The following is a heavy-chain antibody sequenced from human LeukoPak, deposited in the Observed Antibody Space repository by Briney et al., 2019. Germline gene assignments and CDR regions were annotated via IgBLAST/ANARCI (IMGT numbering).Heavy chain of an antibody. CDR3: ALGAAGSPFDY. Sequence: GGSLRLSCAASGFTFSSYSMNWVRQAPGKGLEWVSSISSSSSTIYYADSVKGRFTISRDNAKNSLYLQMNSLRAEDTAVYYCALGAAGSPFDYWGQGTLVTVSS. CDR1: GFTFSSYS. J-gene: IGHJ4*02. V-gene: IGHV3-48*01. CDR2: ISSSSSTI. D-gene: IGHD6-13*01.